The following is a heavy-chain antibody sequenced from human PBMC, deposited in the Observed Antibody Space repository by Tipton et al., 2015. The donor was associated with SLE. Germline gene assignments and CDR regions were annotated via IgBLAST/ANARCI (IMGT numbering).Heavy chain of an antibody. CDR3: ARLQWLVLNWYFDL. J-gene: IGHJ2*01. Sequence: TLSLTCTVSGYSISSGHYWGWIRQPPGKEPEWIGSIYYSGSTNYNPSLKSRLTISVNTPKNQFSLKLSSVTAADTAVYYCARLQWLVLNWYFDLWGRGTLVTVSS. D-gene: IGHD6-19*01. CDR2: IYYSGST. CDR1: GYSISSGHY. V-gene: IGHV4-38-2*02.